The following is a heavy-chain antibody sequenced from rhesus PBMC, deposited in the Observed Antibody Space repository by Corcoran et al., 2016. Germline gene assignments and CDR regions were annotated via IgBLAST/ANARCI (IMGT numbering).Heavy chain of an antibody. D-gene: IGHD6-25*01. CDR2: IAGDTGTT. V-gene: IGHV4-80*01. Sequence: QVQLQESGPGLVRPSETLSLTCAVSGDSFSSHWWGWIRQPPGQGMEWIGEIAGDTGTTKCNPSLNSRVTISKDASKRQLSLRLTSLTAADTAVFYCARAAGGADGPFFDPWGQGVLVTVSS. CDR1: GDSFSSHW. J-gene: IGHJ4*01. CDR3: ARAAGGADGPFFDP.